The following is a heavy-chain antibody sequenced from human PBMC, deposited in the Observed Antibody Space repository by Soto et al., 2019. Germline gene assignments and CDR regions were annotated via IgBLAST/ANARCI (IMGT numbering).Heavy chain of an antibody. D-gene: IGHD4-17*01. V-gene: IGHV3-53*01. Sequence: GGSLRLSCAASGFTFTRYSMNWVRQAPGKGLEWVSALYDVDGTFYADSVKGRFTTSGDSSRTIVYLQMNSLRPDDTAVYDCATWHLREHAYDIWGQGTAFTVSS. CDR3: ATWHLREHAYDI. CDR2: LYDVDGT. J-gene: IGHJ3*02. CDR1: GFTFTRYS.